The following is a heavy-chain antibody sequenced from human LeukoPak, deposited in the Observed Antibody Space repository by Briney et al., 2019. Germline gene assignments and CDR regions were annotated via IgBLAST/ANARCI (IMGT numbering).Heavy chain of an antibody. D-gene: IGHD3-3*01. Sequence: GGSLRLSCAASGFTFSNYAMTWVRQAPGKGLEWVSAVSGSGGSTYYADSVKGRFTISRDNSKNTLYLQMNSLRAEDTAVYYCAKIGQRATIFGVVSDWGQGTLVTVSS. CDR1: GFTFSNYA. J-gene: IGHJ4*02. V-gene: IGHV3-23*01. CDR3: AKIGQRATIFGVVSD. CDR2: VSGSGGST.